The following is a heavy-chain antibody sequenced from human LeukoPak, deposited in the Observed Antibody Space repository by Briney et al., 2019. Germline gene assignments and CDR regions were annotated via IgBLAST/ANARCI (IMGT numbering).Heavy chain of an antibody. CDR2: ISSSSSYI. D-gene: IGHD2-2*01. Sequence: GGSLRLSCAASGFTFSSYSMNWVRQAPGKGLEWVSSISSSSSYIYYADSVKGRFTISRDNAKNSLYLQMNSLRAEDTAVYYCAREFQLWEEESYYFDYWGQGTLVTVSS. CDR1: GFTFSSYS. J-gene: IGHJ4*02. CDR3: AREFQLWEEESYYFDY. V-gene: IGHV3-21*01.